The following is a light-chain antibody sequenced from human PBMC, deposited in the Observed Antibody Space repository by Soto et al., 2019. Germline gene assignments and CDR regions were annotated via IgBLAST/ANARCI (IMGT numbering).Light chain of an antibody. CDR1: QDISND. CDR2: SSS. V-gene: IGKV1-27*01. J-gene: IGKJ4*01. CDR3: QKYNSFPPT. Sequence: DFQMTQSPSSLSASVGDRVTITCRASQDISNDLAWYQQKPGKPPNLLISSSSTLQSGVPSRFSGTGYGTDFTLTIGNLQPDDVATYYCQKYNSFPPTFGGGTKVEI.